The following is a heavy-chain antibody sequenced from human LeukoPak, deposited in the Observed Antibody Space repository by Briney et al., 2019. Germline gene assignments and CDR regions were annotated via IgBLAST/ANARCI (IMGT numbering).Heavy chain of an antibody. V-gene: IGHV1-2*02. CDR3: ARGSIVGATFDYFDY. J-gene: IGHJ4*02. D-gene: IGHD1-26*01. CDR2: INPNSGGT. CDR1: GYTFTRYY. Sequence: ASVKVSCKAFGYTFTRYYMHWVRQAPGQGLEWMGWINPNSGGTNYTQKFQGRVTMTRDTSISTAYMDLSRLRSDDTAVYYCARGSIVGATFDYFDYWGQGTLVTVSS.